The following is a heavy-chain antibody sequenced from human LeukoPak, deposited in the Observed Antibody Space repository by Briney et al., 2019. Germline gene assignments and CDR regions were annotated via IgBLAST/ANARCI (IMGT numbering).Heavy chain of an antibody. CDR3: ARDERGCLDY. Sequence: GRSLRLSCAASGFTFSSYGMHWVRQAPGKGLERVAVIWYDGSNKYYADSVKGRFTISRDNSKNTLYLQMNSLRAEDTAVYYCARDERGCLDYWGQGTLVTVSS. D-gene: IGHD2-15*01. CDR2: IWYDGSNK. J-gene: IGHJ4*02. CDR1: GFTFSSYG. V-gene: IGHV3-33*01.